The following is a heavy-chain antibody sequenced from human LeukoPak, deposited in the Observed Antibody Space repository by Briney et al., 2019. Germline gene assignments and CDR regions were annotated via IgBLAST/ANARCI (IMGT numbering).Heavy chain of an antibody. V-gene: IGHV1-2*02. D-gene: IGHD3-22*01. CDR2: IDPNSGGP. Sequence: EASVKVSCKASGYTFTGYYMHWVRQAPGQGLEWMGWIDPNSGGPDYAQKFQGRVTMTRDTSISTAYMELSRLRSDDTAVYYCARRHYDSSGYYSYWGQGTLVTVSS. CDR1: GYTFTGYY. J-gene: IGHJ4*02. CDR3: ARRHYDSSGYYSY.